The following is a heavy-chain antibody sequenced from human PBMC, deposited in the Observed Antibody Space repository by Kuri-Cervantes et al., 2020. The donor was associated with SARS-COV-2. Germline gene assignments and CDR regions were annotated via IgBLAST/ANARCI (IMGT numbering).Heavy chain of an antibody. CDR3: ASQYCSGGSCYSGYYYGMDV. CDR2: ISYDGSNK. V-gene: IGHV3-30-3*01. Sequence: GGSLRLSCAAPGFTFSSYAMHWVRQAPGKGLEWVAVISYDGSNKYYADSVKGRFTISRDNSKNTLYLQMNSLRAEDTAVYYCASQYCSGGSCYSGYYYGMDVWGQGTTVTVSS. D-gene: IGHD2-15*01. J-gene: IGHJ6*02. CDR1: GFTFSSYA.